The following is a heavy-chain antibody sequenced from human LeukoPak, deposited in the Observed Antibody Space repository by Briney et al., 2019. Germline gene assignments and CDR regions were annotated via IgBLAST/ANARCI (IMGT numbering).Heavy chain of an antibody. D-gene: IGHD6-19*01. J-gene: IGHJ4*02. V-gene: IGHV1-18*01. Sequence: ASVKVSCKASGYTFTSYGISWVRQAPGQGLEWMGWISAYNGNTNYAQKLQGRVTMTTDTSTSTAYMELRNLRSDDTAVYYCARGSSWGVASSAVAGNFDYWGQGTLVTVSS. CDR2: ISAYNGNT. CDR3: ARGSSWGVASSAVAGNFDY. CDR1: GYTFTSYG.